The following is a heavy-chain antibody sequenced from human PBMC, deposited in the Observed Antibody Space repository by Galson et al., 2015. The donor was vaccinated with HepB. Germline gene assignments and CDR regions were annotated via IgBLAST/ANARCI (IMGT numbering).Heavy chain of an antibody. CDR3: ARDVVKMATISRFDY. J-gene: IGHJ4*02. V-gene: IGHV1-46*03. Sequence: SVKVSCKASGYTFTSYYMHWVRQAPGQGLEWMGIINPSGGSTSYAQKFQGRVTMTRDTSTSTVYMELSSLRSEDTAVYYGARDVVKMATISRFDYWGQGTLVTVSS. D-gene: IGHD5-24*01. CDR1: GYTFTSYY. CDR2: INPSGGST.